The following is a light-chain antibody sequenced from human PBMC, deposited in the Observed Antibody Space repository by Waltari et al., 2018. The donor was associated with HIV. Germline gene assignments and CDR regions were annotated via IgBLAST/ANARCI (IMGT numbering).Light chain of an antibody. CDR1: SPNIGNNY. CDR3: GTWDTSLSAWV. CDR2: DNN. Sequence: QSVLTQPPSVSAAPGQKDTISCSGSSPNIGNNYVSWYQQLPGTAPKLLIYDNNKRPSGIPDRFSGSKSGTSATLGITGLQTGDEADYYCGTWDTSLSAWVFGGGTRLTVL. V-gene: IGLV1-51*01. J-gene: IGLJ3*02.